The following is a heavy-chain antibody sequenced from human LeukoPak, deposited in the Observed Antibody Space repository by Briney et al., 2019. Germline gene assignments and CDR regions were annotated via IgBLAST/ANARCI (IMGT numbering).Heavy chain of an antibody. Sequence: PGGSLRLSCAASGFTFSSYDMHWVRQAPGKGLEWVAFIQYDGSNKYYADSVKGRFTISRDNSKNTLYLRMNSLRADDTAVYYCAKFSKYSMNWPPGVAYWGQGTLVTVSS. D-gene: IGHD6-13*01. CDR1: GFTFSSYD. CDR3: AKFSKYSMNWPPGVAY. V-gene: IGHV3-30*02. J-gene: IGHJ4*02. CDR2: IQYDGSNK.